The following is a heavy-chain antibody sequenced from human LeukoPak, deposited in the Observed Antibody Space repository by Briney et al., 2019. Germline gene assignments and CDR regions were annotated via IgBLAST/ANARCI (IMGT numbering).Heavy chain of an antibody. CDR1: GYTFTSYY. J-gene: IGHJ6*02. CDR2: MNPNSGNT. V-gene: IGHV1-8*02. Sequence: GASVKVSCKASGYTFTSYYMHWVRQATGQGLEWMGWMNPNSGNTGYAQKFQGRVTMTRNTSISTAYMELSSLRSEDTAVYYCARAVPNYGMDVWGQGTTVTVSS. CDR3: ARAVPNYGMDV.